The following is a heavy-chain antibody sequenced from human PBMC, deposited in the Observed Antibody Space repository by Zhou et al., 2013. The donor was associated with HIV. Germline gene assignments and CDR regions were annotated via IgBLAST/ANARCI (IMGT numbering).Heavy chain of an antibody. J-gene: IGHJ6*03. CDR3: ARAYSTSWYGGGFYYMDV. D-gene: IGHD4-4*01. CDR2: ISSYNGHT. Sequence: QVQLVHSGAEVKKPGASVKVSCKASGFTFTGFGISWVRQAPGQGLEWMGWISSYNGHTNYAQKFQGRLTVTTDTSTSTAYMELRSLASDDTAVYYCARAYSTSWYGGGFYYMDVWGKGTTVSVSS. V-gene: IGHV1-18*01. CDR1: GFTFTGFG.